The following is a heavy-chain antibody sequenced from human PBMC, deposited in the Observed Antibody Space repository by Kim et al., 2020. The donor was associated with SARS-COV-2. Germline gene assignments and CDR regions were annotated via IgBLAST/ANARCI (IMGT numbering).Heavy chain of an antibody. CDR2: ISGDGGST. CDR1: GFTFDDYA. D-gene: IGHD3-10*01. Sequence: GGSLRLSCAASGFTFDDYAMHWVRQAPGKGLEWVSLISGDGGSTYYADSVKGRFTISRDNSKNSLYLQMNSLRTEDTALYYCAKDIGPLSPYDGSVMDVWGKGTTVTVSS. V-gene: IGHV3-43*02. CDR3: AKDIGPLSPYDGSVMDV. J-gene: IGHJ6*03.